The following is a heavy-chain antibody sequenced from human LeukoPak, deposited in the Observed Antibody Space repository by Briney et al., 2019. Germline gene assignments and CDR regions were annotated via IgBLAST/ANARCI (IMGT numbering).Heavy chain of an antibody. Sequence: GGSLLLSCAASGFTFSNYGMSWVRQAPGKGLEWVSSISGSGDSTYYADSVKGRFTISRDNSKNTLYLQMNSLRAEDTAVYYCAKDRGIISDYWGQGTLVTVSS. CDR2: ISGSGDST. D-gene: IGHD3-10*01. V-gene: IGHV3-23*01. CDR3: AKDRGIISDY. CDR1: GFTFSNYG. J-gene: IGHJ4*02.